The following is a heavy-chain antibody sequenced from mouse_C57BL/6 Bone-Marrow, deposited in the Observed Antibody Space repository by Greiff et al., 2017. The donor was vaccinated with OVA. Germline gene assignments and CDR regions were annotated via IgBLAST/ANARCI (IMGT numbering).Heavy chain of an antibody. D-gene: IGHD4-1*01. V-gene: IGHV1-81*01. Sequence: VQLQQSGAELARPGASVKLSCKASGYTFTSYGISWVKQRTGQGLEWIGEIYPRSGNTYYNEKFKGKATLTADKSSSTAYMELRSLTSEDSAVYFCASRTGTKGYFDYWGQGTTLTVSS. CDR3: ASRTGTKGYFDY. CDR2: IYPRSGNT. J-gene: IGHJ2*01. CDR1: GYTFTSYG.